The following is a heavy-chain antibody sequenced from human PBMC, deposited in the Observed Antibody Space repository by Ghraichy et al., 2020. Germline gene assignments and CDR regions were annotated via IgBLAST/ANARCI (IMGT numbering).Heavy chain of an antibody. CDR3: VRAYDY. CDR1: GFTLSDYW. J-gene: IGHJ4*02. Sequence: GGSLRLSCAASGFTLSDYWMHWVRQAPGKGLVWVSCIKMDGSGTDYADSVKGRFTISRDNAKNTVYLQMNSLRAEDTAVYYCVRAYDYWGQGTLVTVSS. V-gene: IGHV3-74*01. CDR2: IKMDGSGT.